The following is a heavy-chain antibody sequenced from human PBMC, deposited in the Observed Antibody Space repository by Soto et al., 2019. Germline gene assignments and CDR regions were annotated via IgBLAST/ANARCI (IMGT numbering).Heavy chain of an antibody. D-gene: IGHD6-19*01. Sequence: PGESLKISCKGSGYSFTSYWIGWVRQMPGKGLEWMGIIYPGDSETRYSPSFQGQVAISADKSISTAYLQWSSLKASDTAMYYCARDHTGYSSGWYYSTNWFDPWGQGTLVTVSS. V-gene: IGHV5-51*01. CDR1: GYSFTSYW. CDR3: ARDHTGYSSGWYYSTNWFDP. J-gene: IGHJ5*02. CDR2: IYPGDSET.